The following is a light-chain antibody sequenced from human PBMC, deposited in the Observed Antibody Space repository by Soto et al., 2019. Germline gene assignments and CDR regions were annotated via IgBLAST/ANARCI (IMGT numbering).Light chain of an antibody. CDR3: QQSYSTLMYT. CDR1: QSISSY. J-gene: IGKJ2*01. Sequence: DIQMTQSPSSLSASVGDRVTITCRASQSISSYLNWYQQKPGKAPKLLIYAASSLQSGVPSRFSGSGSGTDVTLTISSLQPEDFATYYCQQSYSTLMYTFGQGTMLEIK. CDR2: AAS. V-gene: IGKV1-39*01.